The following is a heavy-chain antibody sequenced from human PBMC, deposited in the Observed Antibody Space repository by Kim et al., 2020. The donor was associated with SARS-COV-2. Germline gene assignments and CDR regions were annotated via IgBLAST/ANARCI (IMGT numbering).Heavy chain of an antibody. CDR2: INHSGGT. CDR1: GGSFSDYY. Sequence: SETLSLTCAVYGGSFSDYYWSWIRQPPGKGLEWIGEINHSGGTNYNPSLKSRVTILVDTSKNQFSLKLSSVTAADTAVYYCASGFGEAPSIWGQGTLFTVSS. CDR3: ASGFGEAPSI. J-gene: IGHJ4*02. D-gene: IGHD3-10*01. V-gene: IGHV4-34*01.